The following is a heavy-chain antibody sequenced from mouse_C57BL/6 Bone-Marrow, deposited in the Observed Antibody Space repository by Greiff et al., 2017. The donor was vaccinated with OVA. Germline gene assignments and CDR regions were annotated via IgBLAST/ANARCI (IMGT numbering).Heavy chain of an antibody. D-gene: IGHD3-2*02. CDR3: ARGGAQATCY. Sequence: VQLQQSGAELARPGASVKLSCKASGYTFTSYGISWVKQRTGQGLEWIGETYPRSGNTYYNEKFKGKATLTADKSSSTAYMELRSLTSEDSAVYFCARGGAQATCYWGQGTTLTVSS. V-gene: IGHV1-81*01. CDR2: TYPRSGNT. CDR1: GYTFTSYG. J-gene: IGHJ2*01.